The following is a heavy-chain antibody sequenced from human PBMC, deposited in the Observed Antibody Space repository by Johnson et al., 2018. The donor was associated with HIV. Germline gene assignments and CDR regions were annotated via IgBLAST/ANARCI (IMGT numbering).Heavy chain of an antibody. D-gene: IGHD3-3*01. CDR2: ISYDGSNK. Sequence: QVQLVESGGGVVQPGGSLRLSCAASGFTFSYYGMHWVRQVPGKGLEWVAVISYDGSNKFYADSVNGRFTISRDNSKNTLYLQMNSLRHEETAVYYWARDKGGVRRRSAFDIWGQETMVTVSS. V-gene: IGHV3-30*19. CDR3: ARDKGGVRRRSAFDI. J-gene: IGHJ3*02. CDR1: GFTFSYYG.